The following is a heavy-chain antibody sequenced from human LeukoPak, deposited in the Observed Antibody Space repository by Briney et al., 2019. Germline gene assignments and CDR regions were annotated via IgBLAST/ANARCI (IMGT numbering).Heavy chain of an antibody. CDR2: INHSGST. D-gene: IGHD3-10*01. CDR3: ARDRLLWFGEDYYYYYMDV. CDR1: GGSISSYY. J-gene: IGHJ6*03. V-gene: IGHV4-34*01. Sequence: SETLSLTCSVSGGSISSYYWSWIRQPPGKGLEWIGEINHSGSTNYNPSLKSRVTISVDTSKNQFSLKLSSVTAADTAVYYCARDRLLWFGEDYYYYYMDVWGKGTTVTISS.